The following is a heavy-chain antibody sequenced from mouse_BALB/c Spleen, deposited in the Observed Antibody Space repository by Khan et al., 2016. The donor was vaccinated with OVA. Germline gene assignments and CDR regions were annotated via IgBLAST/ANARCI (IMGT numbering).Heavy chain of an antibody. Sequence: EVELVESGGGLVQPGGSRKLSCAASGFTFSDYGMAWVRQAPGKGPEWVAFVSSLAYNFYYADTVTGRFTISRENAKNTLYLKMSSLRSENTGMYDCASGGKGGFANWGQGTLVTVSA. CDR1: GFTFSDYG. J-gene: IGHJ3*01. V-gene: IGHV5-15*02. CDR2: VSSLAYNF. CDR3: ASGGKGGFAN. D-gene: IGHD1-1*02.